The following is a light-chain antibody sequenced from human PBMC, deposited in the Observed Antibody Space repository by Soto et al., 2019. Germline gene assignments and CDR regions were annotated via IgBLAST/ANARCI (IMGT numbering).Light chain of an antibody. Sequence: EIVLTQSPGTLSLSPGERATLSCRASQSVSSTSLAWYRQKPGQAPRLLMYDAFSRATDIPDRISGSGSGTDFTVTISSLEPEDFAVYNCQHYTDSPPSYTFGQGTKLEIK. J-gene: IGKJ2*01. V-gene: IGKV3-20*01. CDR1: QSVSSTS. CDR3: QHYTDSPPSYT. CDR2: DAF.